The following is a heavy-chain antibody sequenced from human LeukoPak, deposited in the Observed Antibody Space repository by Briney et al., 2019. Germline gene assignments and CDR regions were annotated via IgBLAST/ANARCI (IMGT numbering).Heavy chain of an antibody. J-gene: IGHJ4*02. CDR1: GFTFSSYP. V-gene: IGHV3-30-3*01. CDR3: ARESRQWLVLGGVDY. Sequence: PGGSLRLSCAASGFTFSSYPMHWVRQAPGKGLEWVAVVSYDGSNNYYADSVKGRFTISRDNSKNTLYLQMNSLRAEDTAVYYCARESRQWLVLGGVDYWGQGTLVTVSS. CDR2: VSYDGSNN. D-gene: IGHD6-19*01.